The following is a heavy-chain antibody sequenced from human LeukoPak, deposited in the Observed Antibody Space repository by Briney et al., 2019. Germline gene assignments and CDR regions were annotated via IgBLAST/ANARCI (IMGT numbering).Heavy chain of an antibody. Sequence: PSETLSLTCAVYGGSFSGYYWSWIRQPPGKGLEWIGEINHSGSTNYNPSLKSRVTISVDTSKNQFSLKLSSVTAADTAVYYCARRIVRYCSSTSCGGWFDPWGQGTLVTVSS. J-gene: IGHJ5*02. CDR3: ARRIVRYCSSTSCGGWFDP. CDR1: GGSFSGYY. D-gene: IGHD2-2*01. CDR2: INHSGST. V-gene: IGHV4-34*01.